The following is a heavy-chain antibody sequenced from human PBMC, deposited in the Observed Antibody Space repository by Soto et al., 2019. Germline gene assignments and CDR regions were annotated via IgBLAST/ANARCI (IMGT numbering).Heavy chain of an antibody. V-gene: IGHV1-18*01. CDR2: ISAYNGNT. Sequence: ASVKVSCKASGYTFTSYGISWVRQAPGQGLEWMGWISAYNGNTNYAQKLQGRVTMTTDTSTSTAYMELRSLRSDDTAVYYCARDFEYPFSGELDIWGQGTMVTVSS. D-gene: IGHD2-2*01. CDR3: ARDFEYPFSGELDI. J-gene: IGHJ3*02. CDR1: GYTFTSYG.